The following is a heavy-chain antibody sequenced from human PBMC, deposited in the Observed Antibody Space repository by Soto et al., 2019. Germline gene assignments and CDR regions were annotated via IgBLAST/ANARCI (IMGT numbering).Heavy chain of an antibody. CDR2: SYWEVDK. CDR3: AHSKDYSVRCYALVFDY. V-gene: IGHV2-5*02. D-gene: IGHD2-2*01. Sequence: QITLKESGPTLVKPTQTLTLTCTFSGFSLSTSGVGVGWIRQPPEKALEWLALSYWEVDKRYRTSLKSRLTISKDTSKNRVVLTMANVEPVDTATYYCAHSKDYSVRCYALVFDYWGQGTLVTVSS. J-gene: IGHJ4*02. CDR1: GFSLSTSGVG.